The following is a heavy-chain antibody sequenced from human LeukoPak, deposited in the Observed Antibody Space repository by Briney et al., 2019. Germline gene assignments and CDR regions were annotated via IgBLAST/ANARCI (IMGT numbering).Heavy chain of an antibody. Sequence: SVKVSCKASGGTFSSYAISWVRQAPGQGLEWMGGIIPIFGTANYAQKFQGRVTITTDESTSTAYMELSSLRSEDTAVYYCARVSYGNDATHFDYWGQGSLVTVSS. CDR2: IIPIFGTA. V-gene: IGHV1-69*05. CDR3: ARVSYGNDATHFDY. D-gene: IGHD1-1*01. J-gene: IGHJ4*02. CDR1: GGTFSSYA.